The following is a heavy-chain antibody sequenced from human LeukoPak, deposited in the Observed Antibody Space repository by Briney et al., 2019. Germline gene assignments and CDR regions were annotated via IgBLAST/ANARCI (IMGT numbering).Heavy chain of an antibody. Sequence: PSETLSLTCAVYGGTFSGYYWSWIRQPPGKGLEWIGEINHSGSSNYNPSLKSRVTISVDTSKNQFSLKLSSVTAADMAVYYCARAPSRYDVLTGYYGGWFDSWGQGTLVTVSS. CDR1: GGTFSGYY. CDR2: INHSGSS. V-gene: IGHV4-34*01. J-gene: IGHJ5*01. D-gene: IGHD3-9*01. CDR3: ARAPSRYDVLTGYYGGWFDS.